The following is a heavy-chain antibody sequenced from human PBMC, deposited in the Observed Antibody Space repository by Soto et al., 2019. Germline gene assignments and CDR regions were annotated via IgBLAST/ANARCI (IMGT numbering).Heavy chain of an antibody. CDR2: LSGSGVSR. CDR1: GFTFSSYA. D-gene: IGHD3-22*01. CDR3: AKGGGSKDYYDTSGYYLYYYYAMDV. V-gene: IGHV3-23*01. J-gene: IGHJ6*02. Sequence: EVQLLESGGGLVQPGGSLRLSCAASGFTFSSYAVTWVRQAPGKGLEWVSVLSGSGVSRYYADSVKGRFTISRDNSKNTLYLQMNSLRAEDTAVYYCAKGGGSKDYYDTSGYYLYYYYAMDVWGQGTTVTVSS.